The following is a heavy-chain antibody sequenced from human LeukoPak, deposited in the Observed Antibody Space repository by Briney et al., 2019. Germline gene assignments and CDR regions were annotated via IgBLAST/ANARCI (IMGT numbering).Heavy chain of an antibody. CDR2: ISSSGSTI. CDR3: ARDFADAFDI. V-gene: IGHV3-48*03. J-gene: IGHJ3*02. Sequence: GGSLRLSCAAAGFTFSSYEMNWVRQAPGKGREWVSYISSSGSTIYYADSLNGRFTISRDNAKNSLYLQMNSLRAEDTAVYYCARDFADAFDIWGQGTMVTVSS. CDR1: GFTFSSYE.